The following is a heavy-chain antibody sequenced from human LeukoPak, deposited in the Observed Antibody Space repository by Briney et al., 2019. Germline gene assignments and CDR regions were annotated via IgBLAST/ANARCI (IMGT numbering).Heavy chain of an antibody. CDR3: ARAPALWFGTWTFDY. CDR2: IYHSGST. V-gene: IGHV4-38-2*01. Sequence: SETLSLTCAVSGYSISSGYYWGWIRQPPGKGLEWIGSIYHSGSTYYDPSLKSRVTISVDTSKNQFSLKLSSVTAADTAVYYCARAPALWFGTWTFDYWGQGTLVTVSS. CDR1: GYSISSGYY. J-gene: IGHJ4*02. D-gene: IGHD3-10*01.